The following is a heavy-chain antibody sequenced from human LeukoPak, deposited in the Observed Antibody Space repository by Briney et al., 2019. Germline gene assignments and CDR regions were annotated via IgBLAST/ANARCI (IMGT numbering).Heavy chain of an antibody. J-gene: IGHJ5*02. V-gene: IGHV3-74*01. Sequence: GGSLRLSCAASGFTFSSYWMHWVRQAPGKGLVWVSRINSDGSSTSYADSVKGRFTISRDNAKNTLNLQMNSLRAEDTAVYYCAKAEHDSSGYHWFDPWGQGTLVTVSS. CDR3: AKAEHDSSGYHWFDP. CDR1: GFTFSSYW. D-gene: IGHD3-22*01. CDR2: INSDGSST.